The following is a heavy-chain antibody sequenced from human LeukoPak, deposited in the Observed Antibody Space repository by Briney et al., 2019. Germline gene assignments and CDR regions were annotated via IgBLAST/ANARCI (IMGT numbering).Heavy chain of an antibody. CDR1: GFTFGSYA. CDR3: VKLSSGSGSKFGFDS. J-gene: IGHJ4*02. CDR2: ITNGGVTT. D-gene: IGHD6-19*01. Sequence: PGGSLRLSCAASGFTFGSYAMSWVRQTPGRSLEWVSLITNGGVTTYYADSVRGRFTISRDNSKNMLYLQMNSLRAEDTAVYYCVKLSSGSGSKFGFDSWGQGTLVTVSS. V-gene: IGHV3-23*01.